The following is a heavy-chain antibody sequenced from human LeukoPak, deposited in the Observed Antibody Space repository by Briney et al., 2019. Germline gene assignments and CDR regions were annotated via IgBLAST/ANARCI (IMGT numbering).Heavy chain of an antibody. J-gene: IGHJ5*02. CDR3: ARPRQYYGSGSYLIS. V-gene: IGHV1-8*01. Sequence: GASVKVSCRASGYTFTSYDINWVRQATGQRLEWMGWMNPNSGNTGYAQKFQGRVTMTRNTSTSTAYMELSSLRSEDTAVYYCARPRQYYGSGSYLISWGQGTLVTVSS. CDR2: MNPNSGNT. CDR1: GYTFTSYD. D-gene: IGHD3-10*01.